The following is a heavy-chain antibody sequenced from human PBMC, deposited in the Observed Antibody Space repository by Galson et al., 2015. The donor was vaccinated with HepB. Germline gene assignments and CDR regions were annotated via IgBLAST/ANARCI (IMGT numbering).Heavy chain of an antibody. CDR2: IKSKTDGRTT. D-gene: IGHD5-12*01. Sequence: SLRLSCAASGFTFSNAWMNWVRQAPGKGPEWVGRIKSKTDGRTTDYAAPVKGRFTISRDDSKNTLYLQMNSLKTEDTAVYYCTTDRVWLRLRVDYWGQGTLVTVSS. V-gene: IGHV3-15*07. J-gene: IGHJ4*02. CDR3: TTDRVWLRLRVDY. CDR1: GFTFSNAW.